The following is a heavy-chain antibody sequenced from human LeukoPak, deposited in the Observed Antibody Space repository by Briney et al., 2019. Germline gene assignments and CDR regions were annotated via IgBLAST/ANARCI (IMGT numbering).Heavy chain of an antibody. CDR3: ARGGPPGYYYDYYMDV. J-gene: IGHJ6*03. V-gene: IGHV4-59*01. Sequence: SETLSLTCTVSGGSISSYYWSWIRQTPGKGLEWIGYIYYSGSTNFNPSLKSRVTISVDTSKNQFSLKMSSVTAADTAVYFCARGGPPGYYYDYYMDVWGKGTTVTISS. CDR2: IYYSGST. CDR1: GGSISSYY.